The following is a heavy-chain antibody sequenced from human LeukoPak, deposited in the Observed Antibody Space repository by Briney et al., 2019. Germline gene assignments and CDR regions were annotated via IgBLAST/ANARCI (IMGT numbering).Heavy chain of an antibody. CDR1: GDSISSGDYY. J-gene: IGHJ3*02. CDR2: ISSSGST. D-gene: IGHD3-22*01. Sequence: PSETLSLTCTVSGDSISSGDYYWSWIRQPAGKGLEWIGRISSSGSTNYNPSLKSRVTISVDTSKNQFSLKLSSVTAADTAVYFCARGPYSYDSSGAFDIWGQGTMVTVS. CDR3: ARGPYSYDSSGAFDI. V-gene: IGHV4-61*02.